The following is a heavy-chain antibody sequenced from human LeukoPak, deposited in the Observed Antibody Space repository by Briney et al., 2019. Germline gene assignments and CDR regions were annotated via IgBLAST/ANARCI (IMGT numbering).Heavy chain of an antibody. J-gene: IGHJ4*02. D-gene: IGHD3-22*01. CDR2: IYPGDSDT. Sequence: GESLQISCKGSGYSFTSYWSGWVRQMPGEGLGWMGIIYPGDSDTRYSPSFQGQVTISADKSISTAYLQWSSLKASDTAMYYCARLNYYDSSLDYWGQGTLVTVSS. CDR1: GYSFTSYW. CDR3: ARLNYYDSSLDY. V-gene: IGHV5-51*01.